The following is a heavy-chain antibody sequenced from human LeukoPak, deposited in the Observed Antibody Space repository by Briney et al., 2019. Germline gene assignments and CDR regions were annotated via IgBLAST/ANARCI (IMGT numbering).Heavy chain of an antibody. V-gene: IGHV4-39*01. J-gene: IGHJ4*02. CDR3: ARRDVAEYYFDY. D-gene: IGHD2-15*01. Sequence: PSETLSLTCTASGGSISSSSYYWGWIRQPPGKGLEWIGSIYYSGSTYYNPSLKSRVTISVDTSKNQFSLKLSSVTAADTAVYYCARRDVAEYYFDYWGQGTLVTVSS. CDR2: IYYSGST. CDR1: GGSISSSSYY.